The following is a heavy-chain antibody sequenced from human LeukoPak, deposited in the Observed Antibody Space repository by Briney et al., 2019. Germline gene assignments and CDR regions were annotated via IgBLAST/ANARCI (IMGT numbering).Heavy chain of an antibody. J-gene: IGHJ4*02. CDR2: IYYSGST. V-gene: IGHV4-59*01. Sequence: PSETLSLTCTVSGGSISSYYWSWIRQPPGKGLEWIGCIYYSGSTNYNPSLKSRVTISVDTSKNQFSLKLSSVTAADTAVYYCARLNSGSYLLFDYWGQGTLVTVSS. CDR1: GGSISSYY. CDR3: ARLNSGSYLLFDY. D-gene: IGHD1-26*01.